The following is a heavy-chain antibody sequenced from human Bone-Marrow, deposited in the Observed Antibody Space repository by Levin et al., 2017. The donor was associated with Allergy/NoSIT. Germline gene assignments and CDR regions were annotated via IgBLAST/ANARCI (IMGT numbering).Heavy chain of an antibody. CDR2: INHSGST. J-gene: IGHJ4*02. CDR3: ARSIEDTAITLGIDY. CDR1: GGSFSGSY. Sequence: SQTLSLTCAVYGGSFSGSYWSWIRQPPGKGLEWIGEINHSGSTNYNPSLKSRVTISVDTSKNQFSLKLSSVTAADTAVYYCARSIEDTAITLGIDYWGQGTLVTVSS. V-gene: IGHV4-34*01. D-gene: IGHD5-18*01.